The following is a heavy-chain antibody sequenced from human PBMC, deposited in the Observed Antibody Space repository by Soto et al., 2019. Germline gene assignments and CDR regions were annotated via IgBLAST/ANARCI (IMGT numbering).Heavy chain of an antibody. CDR3: ARGTDRKRTYYP. CDR1: GGSFSGYY. V-gene: IGHV4-34*01. CDR2: INHSGST. Sequence: SETLSLTCAVYGGSFSGYYWSWIRQPPGKGLEWIGEINHSGSTNYNPSLKSRVTXXXXXXXXXXXXXXXXXXXXDTXXXYCARGTDRKRTYYPWGQGTLVTVSS. J-gene: IGHJ5*02. D-gene: IGHD1-1*01.